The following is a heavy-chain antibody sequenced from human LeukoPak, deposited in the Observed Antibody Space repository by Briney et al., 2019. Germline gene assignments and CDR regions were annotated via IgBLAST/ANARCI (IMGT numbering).Heavy chain of an antibody. CDR3: TRDLSLIVVVPAANFDY. J-gene: IGHJ4*02. CDR2: IRSKAYGGTT. CDR1: GFTFGDYA. V-gene: IGHV3-49*03. D-gene: IGHD2-2*01. Sequence: GRSLRLSCTASGFTFGDYAMSWFRQAPGKGLEWVGFIRSKAYGGTTEYAASVKGRFTISRDDSKSIAYLQMNSLKTEDTAAYYCTRDLSLIVVVPAANFDYWGQGTLVTVSS.